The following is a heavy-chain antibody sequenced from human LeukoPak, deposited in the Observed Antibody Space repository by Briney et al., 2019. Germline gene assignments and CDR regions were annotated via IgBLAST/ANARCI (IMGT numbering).Heavy chain of an antibody. CDR2: IYYSGST. Sequence: SETLSLTCTVSGGSVSSYYWSWIRQPPGKGLEWIGYIYYSGSTNYNPSLKSRVTISVDTSKNQFSLKLSSVTAADTAVYYCARMANTVRGVIITSYYFDYWGQGTLVTVSS. J-gene: IGHJ4*02. CDR3: ARMANTVRGVIITSYYFDY. D-gene: IGHD3-10*01. CDR1: GGSVSSYY. V-gene: IGHV4-59*02.